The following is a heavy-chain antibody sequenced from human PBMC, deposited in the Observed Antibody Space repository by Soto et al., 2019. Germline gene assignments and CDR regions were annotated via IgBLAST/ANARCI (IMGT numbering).Heavy chain of an antibody. CDR2: IHFSGST. J-gene: IGHJ4*02. V-gene: IGHV4-39*01. CDR1: GVSITNTTYY. D-gene: IGHD1-26*01. CDR3: ASQWVAYGGHVDY. Sequence: QLQLQESGPGLVKPSETLSLTCTVSGVSITNTTYYCGWVRQPPGKGLEWSGTIHFSGSTYYNPRVKFRVTMAEDTSTHKLSLRFAAVTAAYTSLFGSASQWVAYGGHVDYWGQGIMVTVSS.